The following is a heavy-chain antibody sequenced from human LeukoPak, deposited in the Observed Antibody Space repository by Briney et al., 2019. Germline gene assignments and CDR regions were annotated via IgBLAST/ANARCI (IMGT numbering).Heavy chain of an antibody. CDR3: ARLGGPNYYYYYMDV. CDR2: IYYSGST. D-gene: IGHD2-15*01. V-gene: IGHV4-59*08. Sequence: PSETLSLTCTVSGGSISSYYWSWIRQPPGKGLEWIGYIYYSGSTNYNPSLKSRVTISVDTSKNQFSLKLSSVTAADTAVYYCARLGGPNYYYYYMDVWGKGTTVTISS. CDR1: GGSISSYY. J-gene: IGHJ6*03.